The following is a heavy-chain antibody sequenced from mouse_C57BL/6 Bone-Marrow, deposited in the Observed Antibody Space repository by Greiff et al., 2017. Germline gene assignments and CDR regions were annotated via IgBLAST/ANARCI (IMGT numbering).Heavy chain of an antibody. CDR3: AKGLCLYAMDY. V-gene: IGHV14-2*01. CDR1: GFNIKDYY. D-gene: IGHD2-4*01. Sequence: VQLQQPGAELVKPGASVKLSCTASGFNIKDYYMHWVKQRTEQGLEWIGRIDPEDGETKYAPNFQGKATITADTSSNTAYLQLSSLTSDDTAVYYCAKGLCLYAMDYGGQGTSVTVSS. CDR2: IDPEDGET. J-gene: IGHJ4*01.